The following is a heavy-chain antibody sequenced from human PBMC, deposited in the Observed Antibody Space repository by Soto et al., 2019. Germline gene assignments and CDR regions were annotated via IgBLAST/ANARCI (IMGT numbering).Heavy chain of an antibody. CDR1: GFTFSNYA. J-gene: IGHJ4*02. Sequence: EVQLLESGGGLVQPGGSLRLSCAASGFTFSNYAISWVRQTPGKGLEWVSVISGSGDFTYYADSVKGRFTISRDNPKNTIYLPMNSLRAEDTAVYYCAKGFYGSGSYYNERAFDSWGQGTLVTVSS. D-gene: IGHD3-10*01. V-gene: IGHV3-23*01. CDR3: AKGFYGSGSYYNERAFDS. CDR2: ISGSGDFT.